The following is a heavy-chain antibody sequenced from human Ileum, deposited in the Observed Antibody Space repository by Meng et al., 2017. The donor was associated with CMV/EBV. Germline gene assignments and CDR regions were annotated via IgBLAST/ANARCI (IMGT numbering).Heavy chain of an antibody. V-gene: IGHV3-33*01. CDR1: GFTFSRYA. Sequence: GSGFTFSRYAMHWVRQAPGKGLEWVALLWYYGRNKYYADLGKGRLTIPRDNSQNTLYLQMNRLGADDTAIYYCAPESDTTCYYYFHHWGQGTLVTVSS. D-gene: IGHD2/OR15-2a*01. CDR2: LWYYGRNK. CDR3: APESDTTCYYYFHH. J-gene: IGHJ4*02.